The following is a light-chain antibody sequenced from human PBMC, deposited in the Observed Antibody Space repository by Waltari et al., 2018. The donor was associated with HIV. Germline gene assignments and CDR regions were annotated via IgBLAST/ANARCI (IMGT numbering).Light chain of an antibody. CDR3: QQYFSSPLT. J-gene: IGKJ4*01. Sequence: DIVITQSPASLTLSLGARATINCKSSRSILYSSNNKNYLAWYQQKPGQPPKLLIYWASTRESGVPDRFSGSGSGTNFTLTISGLQTEDLAVYYCQQYFSSPLTFGGGTRVEIK. CDR2: WAS. V-gene: IGKV4-1*01. CDR1: RSILYSSNNKNY.